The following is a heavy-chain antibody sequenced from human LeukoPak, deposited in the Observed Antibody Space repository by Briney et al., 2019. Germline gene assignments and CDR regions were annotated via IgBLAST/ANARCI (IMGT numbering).Heavy chain of an antibody. D-gene: IGHD2-15*01. CDR2: IKPDGSDK. V-gene: IGHV3-7*01. J-gene: IGHJ3*01. Sequence: GGSLRLSCGASGFTFSNYWMSWVRQAPGKGLEWVANIKPDGSDKDYIDSVRGRFTISRDNAENSLFLQVNSLRAEDTAMYYCAREDMWAFDLWGQGTMVTVSS. CDR3: AREDMWAFDL. CDR1: GFTFSNYW.